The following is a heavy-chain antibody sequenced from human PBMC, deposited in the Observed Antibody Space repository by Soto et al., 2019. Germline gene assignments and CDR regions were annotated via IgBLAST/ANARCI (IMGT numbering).Heavy chain of an antibody. D-gene: IGHD2-21*02. V-gene: IGHV1-46*01. Sequence: QVQLVQSGAEVKKPGASVKVSCKASGYTFTSYYMHWVRQAPGQGLEWMGIITPSGGRTSYPQKFQGRVTMTRETYTSTVYMELSSLRSEDTAVYYCARCGHILGVTAIYPGRDGMDVCGQGTTFTVSS. CDR2: ITPSGGRT. CDR3: ARCGHILGVTAIYPGRDGMDV. CDR1: GYTFTSYY. J-gene: IGHJ6*02.